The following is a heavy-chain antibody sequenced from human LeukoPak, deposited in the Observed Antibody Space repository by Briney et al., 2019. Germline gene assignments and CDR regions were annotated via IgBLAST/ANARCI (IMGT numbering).Heavy chain of an antibody. V-gene: IGHV1-8*01. CDR1: GYTFTSYD. J-gene: IGHJ4*02. CDR2: MNPNSGNT. Sequence: ASAKVSCKASGYTFTSYDINWVRQATGQGLEWMGWMNPNSGNTGYAQKFQGRVTMTRNTSISTAYMELSSLRSEDTAVYYCAAGTTGTTLADYWGQGTLVTVSS. D-gene: IGHD1-1*01. CDR3: AAGTTGTTLADY.